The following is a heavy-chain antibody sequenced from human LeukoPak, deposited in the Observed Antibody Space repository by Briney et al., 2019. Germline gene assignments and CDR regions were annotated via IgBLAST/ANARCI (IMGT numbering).Heavy chain of an antibody. CDR3: ARFGVDYDRDV. J-gene: IGHJ6*02. CDR1: GDSISGHY. V-gene: IGHV4-59*11. CDR2: THYTGKP. D-gene: IGHD3-16*01. Sequence: PSETLSLISSVPGDSISGHYWTRIRQPPGKGLEWIGQTHYTGKPAYNTSLKSRITISVDKSTNQVSLHVSSTTAAHSAIHYCARFGVDYDRDVWGHGTTVTVFS.